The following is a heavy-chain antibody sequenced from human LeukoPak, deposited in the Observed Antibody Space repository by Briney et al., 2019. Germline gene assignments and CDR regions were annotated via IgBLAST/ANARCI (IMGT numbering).Heavy chain of an antibody. D-gene: IGHD1-26*01. CDR2: INPSGGST. CDR3: ARDLGAGEGSPSY. Sequence: EKRLEWMGIINPSGGSTSYAQKFQGRVTMTRDTSTSTVYMELSSLRSEDTAVYYCARDLGAGEGSPSYWGQGTLVIVSS. V-gene: IGHV1-46*01. J-gene: IGHJ4*02.